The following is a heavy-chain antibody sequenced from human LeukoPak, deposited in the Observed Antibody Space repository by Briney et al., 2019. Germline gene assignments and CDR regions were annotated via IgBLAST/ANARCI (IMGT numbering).Heavy chain of an antibody. CDR3: ARGNKDYGDYARGLSDY. CDR2: MNPNSGNT. Sequence: ASVTVSCTASGYTFTSFDINWVRQATGQGLEWMGWMNPNSGNTGYAQKFQGRVTMTRNTSITTAYMELSSLRSEDTAVYYCARGNKDYGDYARGLSDYWGQGTLVTVSS. CDR1: GYTFTSFD. D-gene: IGHD4-17*01. V-gene: IGHV1-8*01. J-gene: IGHJ4*02.